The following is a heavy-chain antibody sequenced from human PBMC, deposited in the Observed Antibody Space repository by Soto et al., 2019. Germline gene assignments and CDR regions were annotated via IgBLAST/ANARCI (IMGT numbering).Heavy chain of an antibody. CDR1: GFTFSSYS. Sequence: GGSLRLSCAASGFTFSSYSMSWVRQAPGKGLEWVSYISSSSSSTIYYADSVKGRFTISRDNAKNSLYLQMNSLRDEDTAVYYCARESYNWNAVFAYWGQGSLVTGSS. CDR3: ARESYNWNAVFAY. J-gene: IGHJ4*02. V-gene: IGHV3-48*02. D-gene: IGHD1-1*01. CDR2: ISSSSSSTI.